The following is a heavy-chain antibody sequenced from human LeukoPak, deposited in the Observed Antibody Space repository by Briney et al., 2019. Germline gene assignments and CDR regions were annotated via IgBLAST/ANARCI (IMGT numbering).Heavy chain of an antibody. J-gene: IGHJ6*02. CDR2: ISAYNGNT. V-gene: IGHV1-18*01. D-gene: IGHD2-15*01. CDR1: GYTFTSYG. Sequence: GASVKVSCKASGYTFTSYGISWVRQAPGQGLEWAGWISAYNGNTNYAQKLQGRVTMTTDTSTSTAYMELRSLRSDDTAVYYCARDPPRIVVVVAATNYYGMDVWGQGTTVTVSS. CDR3: ARDPPRIVVVVAATNYYGMDV.